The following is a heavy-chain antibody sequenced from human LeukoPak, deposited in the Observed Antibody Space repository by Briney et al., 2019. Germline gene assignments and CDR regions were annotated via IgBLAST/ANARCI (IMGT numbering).Heavy chain of an antibody. CDR1: GFTFSGYA. V-gene: IGHV3-30-3*01. CDR2: ISYDGSNK. Sequence: GGSLKLSCAASGFTFSGYAMHWVRQAPGKGLEWVAVISYDGSNKYYADSVKGRFTISRDNSKNTLYLQMNSLRAEDTAVYYCARDTDRYGSGSPDYWGQGTLVTVSS. J-gene: IGHJ4*02. CDR3: ARDTDRYGSGSPDY. D-gene: IGHD3-10*01.